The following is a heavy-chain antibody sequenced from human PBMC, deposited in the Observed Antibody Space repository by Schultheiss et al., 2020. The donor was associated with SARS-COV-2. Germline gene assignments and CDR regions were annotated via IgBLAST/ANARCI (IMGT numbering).Heavy chain of an antibody. Sequence: SQTLSLTCTVSGGSISSYYWSWIRQPPGKGLEWIGYIYYSGSTNYNPSLKSRVTISVDTSKNQFSLKLTSVTAADTAVYYCARDPHLYTSSGEGFDYWGQGTLVTVSS. V-gene: IGHV4-59*01. CDR2: IYYSGST. CDR3: ARDPHLYTSSGEGFDY. J-gene: IGHJ4*02. D-gene: IGHD6-13*01. CDR1: GGSISSYY.